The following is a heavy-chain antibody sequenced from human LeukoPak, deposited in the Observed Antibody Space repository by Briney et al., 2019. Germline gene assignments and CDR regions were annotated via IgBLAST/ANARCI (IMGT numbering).Heavy chain of an antibody. Sequence: GGAPGPSCGAPGFPLRSYSMHRGRPGPSQGVGWVAVISYDGSNKYYADSVKGRFTISRDNSKNTLYLQMNSLRAEDTAVYYCARDDNWNPGGYWGQGTLVTVSS. V-gene: IGHV3-30-3*01. CDR2: ISYDGSNK. CDR1: GFPLRSYS. J-gene: IGHJ4*02. D-gene: IGHD1-20*01. CDR3: ARDDNWNPGGY.